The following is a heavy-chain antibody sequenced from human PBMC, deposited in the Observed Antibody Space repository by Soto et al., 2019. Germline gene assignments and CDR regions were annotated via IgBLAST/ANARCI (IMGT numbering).Heavy chain of an antibody. J-gene: IGHJ6*02. CDR1: GFTFRNNG. Sequence: GGSLRLTCAASGFTFRNNGMHWVRQVPGKGLEWVAVISYDGNNKYYADSVKGRFTISRDNSKNTVYLQMNNLRAEDTAMYYCAQGGSGNYLTYYYYYGMDVWGQGTTVTVSS. CDR2: ISYDGNNK. D-gene: IGHD3-22*01. CDR3: AQGGSGNYLTYYYYYGMDV. V-gene: IGHV3-30*18.